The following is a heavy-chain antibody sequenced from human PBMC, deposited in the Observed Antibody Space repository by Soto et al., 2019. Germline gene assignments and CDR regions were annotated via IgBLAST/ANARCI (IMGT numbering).Heavy chain of an antibody. CDR3: AKDHGIAARPWVFDY. J-gene: IGHJ4*02. CDR2: ISGSGGST. Sequence: GGSLRLSCPASGFTFSSYAKSWVRQATEKGLEWVSAISGSGGSTYYADSVKGRFTISRDNSKNTLYLQMNSLRAEDTAVYYCAKDHGIAARPWVFDYWGQGTLVTVSS. CDR1: GFTFSSYA. V-gene: IGHV3-23*01. D-gene: IGHD6-6*01.